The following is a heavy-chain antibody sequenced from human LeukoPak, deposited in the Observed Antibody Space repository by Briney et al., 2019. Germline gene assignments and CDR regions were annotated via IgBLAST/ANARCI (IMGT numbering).Heavy chain of an antibody. D-gene: IGHD6-13*01. CDR2: ILFDGSDK. Sequence: GRSLRLSCVASGFTFSIYGMHWVRQAPGKGLEWLAVILFDGSDKYYADSVKGRFTISRDNSKNTLYLQMNSLRAEDTAVYYCVAASTHLDYWGQGTPVTVSS. V-gene: IGHV3-33*01. J-gene: IGHJ4*02. CDR1: GFTFSIYG. CDR3: VAASTHLDY.